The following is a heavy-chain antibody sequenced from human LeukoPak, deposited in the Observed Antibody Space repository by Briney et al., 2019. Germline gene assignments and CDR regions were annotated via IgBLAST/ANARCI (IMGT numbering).Heavy chain of an antibody. J-gene: IGHJ5*02. CDR2: IKQDGSHK. D-gene: IGHD3-3*01. Sequence: GGSLRLSCTASGFSLNSDWMSWVRQTPGRGLEWVADIKQDGSHKNYVDSVKGRFSISRDNAENSVHLQMNRLRAEDTAVYYWERAKTHVYVFGSGGEGSDPWGREPLATVSS. V-gene: IGHV3-7*01. CDR1: GFSLNSDW. CDR3: ERAKTHVYVFGSGGEGSDP.